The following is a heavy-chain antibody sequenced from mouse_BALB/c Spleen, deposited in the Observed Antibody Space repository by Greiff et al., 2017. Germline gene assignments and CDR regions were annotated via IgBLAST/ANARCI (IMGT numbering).Heavy chain of an antibody. CDR1: GYTFTSYV. D-gene: IGHD2-4*01. CDR2: INPYNDGT. V-gene: IGHV1-14*01. J-gene: IGHJ4*01. CDR3: ARGRIYYDYDGNYAMDY. Sequence: EVQGVESGPELVKPGASVKMSCKASGYTFTSYVMHWVKQKPGQGLEWIGYINPYNDGTKYNEKFKGKATLTSDKSSSTAYMELSSLTSEDSAVYYCARGRIYYDYDGNYAMDYWGQGTSVTVSS.